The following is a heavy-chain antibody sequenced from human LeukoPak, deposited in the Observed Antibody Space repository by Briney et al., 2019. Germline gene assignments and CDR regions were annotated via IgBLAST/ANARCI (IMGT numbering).Heavy chain of an antibody. V-gene: IGHV4-59*01. CDR1: GGSISSYY. CDR2: IYYSGST. Sequence: SETLSLTCTVSGGSISSYYWSWIRQPPGKGPEWIGYIYYSGSTNYNPSLKSRVTISVDTSKSQFSLKLSSVTAADTAVYYCARDRGYSDYWGQGTLVTVSS. J-gene: IGHJ4*02. CDR3: ARDRGYSDY.